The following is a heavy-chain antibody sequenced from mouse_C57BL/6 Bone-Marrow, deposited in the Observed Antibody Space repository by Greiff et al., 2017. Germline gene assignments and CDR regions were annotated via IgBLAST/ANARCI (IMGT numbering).Heavy chain of an antibody. V-gene: IGHV1-69*01. D-gene: IGHD1-1*02. CDR3: ARYGWYFDV. Sequence: QVQLQQPGAELVMPGASVKLSCKASGYTFTSYWMHWVKQRPGQGLEWIGEIDPSDSYTNYNQKFKGKSTLTVDKSSSTAYMQLSSLTSEDSAVYYCARYGWYFDVGGTGTTVTVSS. J-gene: IGHJ1*03. CDR1: GYTFTSYW. CDR2: IDPSDSYT.